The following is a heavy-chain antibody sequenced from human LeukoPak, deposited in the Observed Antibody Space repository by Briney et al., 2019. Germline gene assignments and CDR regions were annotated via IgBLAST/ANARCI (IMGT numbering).Heavy chain of an antibody. CDR3: ARVKEGSITIFGVVTNPNWFDP. Sequence: GSSVKASCKASGGTFSSYAISWVRQAPGQGLEWMGGIIPIFGTANYAQKFQGRVTITADESTSTAYMELSNLRSEDTAVYYCARVKEGSITIFGVVTNPNWFDPWGQGTLVTVSS. CDR2: IIPIFGTA. V-gene: IGHV1-69*01. D-gene: IGHD3-3*01. CDR1: GGTFSSYA. J-gene: IGHJ5*02.